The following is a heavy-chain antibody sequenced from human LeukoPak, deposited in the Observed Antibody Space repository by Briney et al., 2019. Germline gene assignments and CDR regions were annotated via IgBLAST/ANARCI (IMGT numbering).Heavy chain of an antibody. J-gene: IGHJ4*02. CDR2: ISGSGSTT. CDR3: AKGSTWYSYYFDY. Sequence: PGGSLRLSCAASGFTFSSYAMSWVRQAPGKGLEWVSAISGSGSTTYYADSVKGRFTVSRDNAKNTLYLQMNSLRAEDTAVYYCAKGSTWYSYYFDYWGQGTLVTVSS. V-gene: IGHV3-23*01. D-gene: IGHD6-13*01. CDR1: GFTFSSYA.